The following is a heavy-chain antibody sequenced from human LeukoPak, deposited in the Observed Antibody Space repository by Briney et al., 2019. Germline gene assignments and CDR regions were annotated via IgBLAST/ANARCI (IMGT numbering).Heavy chain of an antibody. Sequence: ASVKVSCKASGYTFTSYDINWVRQATGQGLEWMGWMNPNNGNTGYAQKFDGRVTMTRDTSTSTVYMELSSLRSEDTAVYYCARGPGGFGVVIRSNWFDPWGQGTLVTVSS. CDR3: ARGPGGFGVVIRSNWFDP. V-gene: IGHV1-8*01. CDR2: MNPNNGNT. D-gene: IGHD3-3*01. J-gene: IGHJ5*02. CDR1: GYTFTSYD.